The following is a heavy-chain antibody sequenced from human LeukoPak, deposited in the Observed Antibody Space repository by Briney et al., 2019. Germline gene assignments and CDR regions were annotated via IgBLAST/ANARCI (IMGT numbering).Heavy chain of an antibody. CDR3: ARARSQSFLEWQFDP. CDR1: GGSISSHY. CDR2: IYYSGST. Sequence: PSETLSLTCTVSGGSISSHYWSWIRQPPGKGLEWIRYIYYSGSTNYNPSLKSRVTISVDTSKKQFSLKLSSVTAADTAVYYCARARSQSFLEWQFDPWGQGTLVTVSS. J-gene: IGHJ5*02. D-gene: IGHD3-3*02. V-gene: IGHV4-59*11.